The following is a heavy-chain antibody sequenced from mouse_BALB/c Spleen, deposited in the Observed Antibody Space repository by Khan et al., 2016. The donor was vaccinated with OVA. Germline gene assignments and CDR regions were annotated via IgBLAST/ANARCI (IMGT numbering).Heavy chain of an antibody. CDR2: INPSNGYT. V-gene: IGHV1-4*01. J-gene: IGHJ3*01. D-gene: IGHD2-14*01. CDR1: GYTFTSYT. CDR3: VRDGAYHRNDGWFTY. Sequence: QMQLEESGAELARPGASVKMSCKASGYTFTSYTIHWIKERPGQGLVWIGYINPSNGYTNYNQNFKDKATLTTDKSSTTAYLQLSSLTSDDSAVYNCVRDGAYHRNDGWFTYWGQGTLVTVSA.